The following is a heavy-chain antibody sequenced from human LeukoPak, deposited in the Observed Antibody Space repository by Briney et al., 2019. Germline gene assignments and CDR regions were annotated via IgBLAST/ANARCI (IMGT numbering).Heavy chain of an antibody. CDR2: INPNSGGT. CDR3: ARNPIAVAGTAGYYGMDV. J-gene: IGHJ6*02. D-gene: IGHD6-19*01. V-gene: IGHV1-2*02. Sequence: ASVKVSCKASGYTFTGYYMHRVRQAPGQGLEWMGWINPNSGGTNYAQKFQGRVTMTRDTSISTAYMELSRLRSDDTAVYYCARNPIAVAGTAGYYGMDVWGQGTTVTVSS. CDR1: GYTFTGYY.